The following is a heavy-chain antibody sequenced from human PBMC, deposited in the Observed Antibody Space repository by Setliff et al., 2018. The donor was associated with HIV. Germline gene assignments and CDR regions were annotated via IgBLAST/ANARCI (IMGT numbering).Heavy chain of an antibody. CDR2: IYYSGST. Sequence: SETLSLTCTVSGGSIRSSIYYWGWVRQPPGKGLEWIGSIYYSGSTYYNPSLQSRLTISVDTSRNQFSLNLRSVTAADTAVYYCVREFSSSSFDQWGQGALVTVSS. CDR1: GGSIRSSIYY. D-gene: IGHD6-6*01. V-gene: IGHV4-39*07. J-gene: IGHJ4*02. CDR3: VREFSSSSFDQ.